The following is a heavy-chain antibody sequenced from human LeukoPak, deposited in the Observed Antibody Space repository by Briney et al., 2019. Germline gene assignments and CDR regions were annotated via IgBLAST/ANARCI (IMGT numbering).Heavy chain of an antibody. CDR1: GGSISSSSYY. Sequence: SETLSLTCTVSGGSISSSSYYWGWIRQPPGKGLEWIGSIYYSGSTYYNPSLKSRVTISVDTSKNQFSLKLSSVTAADTAVYYCARERVRGPSDYWGQGTLVTVSS. CDR2: IYYSGST. D-gene: IGHD3-10*01. J-gene: IGHJ4*02. CDR3: ARERVRGPSDY. V-gene: IGHV4-39*07.